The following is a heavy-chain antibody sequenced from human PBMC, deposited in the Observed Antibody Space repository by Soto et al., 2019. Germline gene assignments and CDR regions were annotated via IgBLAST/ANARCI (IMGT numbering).Heavy chain of an antibody. CDR1: GGSISSDDYY. CDR2: IYYSGGT. V-gene: IGHV4-30-4*01. CDR3: AGDRSNSPDYFDY. Sequence: SETLSLTCTVSGGSISSDDYYWSWTRQPPGKGLEWIGHIYYSGGTYYNPSLKSRLTISVDTSKNQFSLKLSSVSAADTAVYFCAGDRSNSPDYFDYWGQGTLVTVSS. J-gene: IGHJ4*02. D-gene: IGHD6-6*01.